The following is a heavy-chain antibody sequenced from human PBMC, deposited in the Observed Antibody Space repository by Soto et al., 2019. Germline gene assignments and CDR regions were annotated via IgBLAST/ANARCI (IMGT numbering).Heavy chain of an antibody. CDR3: ARVNQLLPTDY. J-gene: IGHJ4*02. Sequence: PSETLSLTCAVYGGSFSGYYWSWIRQPPGKGLEWIGEINHSGSTNYNPSLKSRVTISVDTSKNQFSLKRSSVTAADTAVYYCARVNQLLPTDYWGQGTLVTVSS. CDR1: GGSFSGYY. D-gene: IGHD3-10*01. CDR2: INHSGST. V-gene: IGHV4-34*01.